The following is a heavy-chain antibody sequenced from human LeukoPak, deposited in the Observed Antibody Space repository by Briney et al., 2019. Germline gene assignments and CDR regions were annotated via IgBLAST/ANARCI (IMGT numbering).Heavy chain of an antibody. D-gene: IGHD1-26*01. CDR2: VYYSGST. J-gene: IGHJ5*02. V-gene: IGHV4-39*01. Sequence: PSETLSLTCTVSGGSISSSGYYWGWIRQPPGKGLEWIGIVYYSGSTQYNPTLKSRVTISVDTSKNQFPLQLSSVIAADTAVYYCGRYSASSGWFDPWGQGTLVTVSS. CDR3: GRYSASSGWFDP. CDR1: GGSISSSGYY.